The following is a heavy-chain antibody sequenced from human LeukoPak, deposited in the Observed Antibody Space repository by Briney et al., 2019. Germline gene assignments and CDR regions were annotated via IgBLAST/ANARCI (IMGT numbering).Heavy chain of an antibody. J-gene: IGHJ4*02. Sequence: GGSLRLSCAASGFTFSRNAMSWVRQAQGKGPEWVSGITGSGGSTDSADSVKGRFTISRDNSKNTLYLQMNSLRVEDTAVYYCAKKYGQIPSFDYWGQGTLVTVSS. D-gene: IGHD2-2*01. V-gene: IGHV3-23*01. CDR3: AKKYGQIPSFDY. CDR2: ITGSGGST. CDR1: GFTFSRNA.